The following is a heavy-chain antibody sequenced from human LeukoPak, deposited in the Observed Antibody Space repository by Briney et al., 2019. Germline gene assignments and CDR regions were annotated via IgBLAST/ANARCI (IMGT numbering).Heavy chain of an antibody. V-gene: IGHV1-2*02. CDR3: ARGKSGYSP. CDR2: INPHTGAA. CDR1: GYTFIENY. J-gene: IGHJ4*02. Sequence: ASEKVSYKVSGYTFIENYIHWVRQAPGQGLEWMGLINPHTGAANYSQKFQGRVTMTRDTSISTAYMHLTRLKFDDTAVYYCARGKSGYSPWGQGTPVTVSS. D-gene: IGHD3-3*01.